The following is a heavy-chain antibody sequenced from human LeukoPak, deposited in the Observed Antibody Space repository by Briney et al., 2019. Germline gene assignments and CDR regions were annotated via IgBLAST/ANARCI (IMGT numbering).Heavy chain of an antibody. CDR1: GRTFSSYW. Sequence: GGSLRLSCAASGRTFSSYWMNWVRQAPGKGLVWVSRINSDGSNTKYADSVKGRFTISRDNAKNTLYLQMNSLRAEDTAVYYCAKDKGLVGTFDYWGQGTLVTVSS. CDR3: AKDKGLVGTFDY. CDR2: INSDGSNT. V-gene: IGHV3-74*01. J-gene: IGHJ4*02. D-gene: IGHD6-13*01.